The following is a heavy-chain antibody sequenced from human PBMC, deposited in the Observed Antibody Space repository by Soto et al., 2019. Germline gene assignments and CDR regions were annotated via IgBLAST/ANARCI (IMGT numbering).Heavy chain of an antibody. J-gene: IGHJ4*02. V-gene: IGHV1-69*02. CDR1: GGTFRNYP. Sequence: QVQLVQSGTEVKKPGSSVKVSCQASGGTFRNYPINWVRQAPGQGLEWMGSIFPLTDIPDYAQNFQARLTISADKSTSTDYMELSSLTSDDTAMYFCARGPLVVLNYFESWGQGTLVTVSS. CDR3: ARGPLVVLNYFES. CDR2: IFPLTDIP.